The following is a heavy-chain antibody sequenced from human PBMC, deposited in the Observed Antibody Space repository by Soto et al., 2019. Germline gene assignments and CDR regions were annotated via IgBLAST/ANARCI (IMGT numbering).Heavy chain of an antibody. CDR1: GGSMSEYF. J-gene: IGHJ4*02. Sequence: SETLSLTXTVSGGSMSEYFWSWIRQSPGKGLEWIGYVYYLGSTDYNPSLKSRVTISMDTSKRQFSLKLSSVTVADTAVYYCARDGYDGSGSPYPAYWGPGAQVTVSS. V-gene: IGHV4-59*01. CDR3: ARDGYDGSGSPYPAY. D-gene: IGHD3-10*01. CDR2: VYYLGST.